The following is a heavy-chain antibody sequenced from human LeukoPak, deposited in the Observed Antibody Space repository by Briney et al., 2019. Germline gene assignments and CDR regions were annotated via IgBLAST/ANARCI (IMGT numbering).Heavy chain of an antibody. CDR1: GFTFSSYG. Sequence: GGSLRLSCAASGFTFSSYGIHWVRQAPGKGLEWVALIWYDGSNRYYVDSVKGRFTISRGNSKKTVYLQMNSLRAEDTAVYYCARDPSWLGYFDYWGQGTLVTVAS. CDR2: IWYDGSNR. CDR3: ARDPSWLGYFDY. J-gene: IGHJ4*02. D-gene: IGHD3-22*01. V-gene: IGHV3-33*01.